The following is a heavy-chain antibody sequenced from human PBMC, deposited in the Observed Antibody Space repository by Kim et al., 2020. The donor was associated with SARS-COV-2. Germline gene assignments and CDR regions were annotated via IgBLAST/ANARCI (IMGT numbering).Heavy chain of an antibody. CDR3: ARAMRVYCSGGSCYSSFDY. CDR2: INSDGSST. Sequence: GGSLRLSCAASGFTFSSYWMHWVRQAPGKGLVWVSRINSDGSSTSYADSVKGRFTISRDNAKNTLYLQMNSLRAEDTAVYYCARAMRVYCSGGSCYSSFDYWGQGTLVTVSS. CDR1: GFTFSSYW. J-gene: IGHJ4*02. D-gene: IGHD2-15*01. V-gene: IGHV3-74*01.